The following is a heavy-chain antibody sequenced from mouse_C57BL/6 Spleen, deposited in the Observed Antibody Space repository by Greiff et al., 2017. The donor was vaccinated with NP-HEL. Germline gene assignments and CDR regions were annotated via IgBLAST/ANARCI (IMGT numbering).Heavy chain of an antibody. J-gene: IGHJ4*01. V-gene: IGHV1-64*01. Sequence: VKLQQPGAELVKPGASVKLSCKASGYTFTSYWMHWVKQRPGQGLEWIGMIHPNSGSTNYNEKFKSKATLTVDKSSSTAYMQLSSLTSEDSAVYYCASSYDYHAMDYWGQGTSVTVSS. D-gene: IGHD2-4*01. CDR3: ASSYDYHAMDY. CDR2: IHPNSGST. CDR1: GYTFTSYW.